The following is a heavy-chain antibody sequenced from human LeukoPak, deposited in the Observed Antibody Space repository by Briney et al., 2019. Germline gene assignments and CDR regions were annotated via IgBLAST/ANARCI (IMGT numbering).Heavy chain of an antibody. CDR3: AREVLRHDY. V-gene: IGHV7-4-1*01. D-gene: IGHD3-10*01. CDR1: GYTLTQHS. CDR2: IITDTGNP. J-gene: IGHJ4*02. Sequence: GASVKVSCKASGYTLTQHSMNWVRQAPGQGLEWMGWIITDTGNPTYAQGFTGRFVFSVDTSVNTAYLQIGSLKAEDTAVYYCAREVLRHDYWGQGTLVTVSS.